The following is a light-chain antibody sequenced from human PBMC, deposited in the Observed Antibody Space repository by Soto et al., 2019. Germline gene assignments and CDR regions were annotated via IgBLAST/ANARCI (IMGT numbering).Light chain of an antibody. CDR3: MQTLQTPLT. CDR2: LGS. CDR1: QSLLHSNGYNY. Sequence: DIVMTQSPLSLPVTPGEPASISCRSSQSLLHSNGYNYLDWYLQKAGQSPQLLIYLGSNRASGVPDRFSGSGSGTDFTLKISRVEAEDVGVYDCMQTLQTPLTFGGGTKVDIK. V-gene: IGKV2-28*01. J-gene: IGKJ4*01.